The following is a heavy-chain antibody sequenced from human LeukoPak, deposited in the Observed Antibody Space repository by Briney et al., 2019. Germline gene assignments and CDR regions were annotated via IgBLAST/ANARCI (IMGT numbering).Heavy chain of an antibody. CDR1: GYSISSGYY. Sequence: SETLSLTCAVSGYSISSGYYWGWIRQPPGQGLGWIGSIYHSGSTYYNPSLKSRVTISVDTSKNQFSLKLSSVTAADTAVYYCARRPHTVTTHYFDYWGQGTLVTVSS. J-gene: IGHJ4*02. V-gene: IGHV4-38-2*01. D-gene: IGHD4-17*01. CDR3: ARRPHTVTTHYFDY. CDR2: IYHSGST.